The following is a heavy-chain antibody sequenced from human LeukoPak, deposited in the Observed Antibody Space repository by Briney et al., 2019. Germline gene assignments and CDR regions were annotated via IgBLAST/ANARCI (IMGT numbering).Heavy chain of an antibody. Sequence: GGSLRLSCAASGFTFSSYSMTWVRQAPGKGLEWVAVISYDGSNKYYADSVKGRFTISRDNSKNTLYLQMNSLRAEDTAVYYCARDLLESVAPGYWGQGTLVTVSS. J-gene: IGHJ4*02. V-gene: IGHV3-30*03. CDR3: ARDLLESVAPGY. CDR1: GFTFSSYS. CDR2: ISYDGSNK. D-gene: IGHD1-1*01.